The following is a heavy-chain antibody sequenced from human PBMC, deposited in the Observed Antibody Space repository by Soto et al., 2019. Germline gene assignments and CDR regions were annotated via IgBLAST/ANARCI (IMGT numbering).Heavy chain of an antibody. J-gene: IGHJ6*02. CDR1: GGSITSSY. CDR3: ARGEDAFFYYGLDV. Sequence: QVQLQESGPRLVKPSATLSLTCTVSGGSITSSYWSWIRRPPGKGLEWIAYIYDTGISGYTPSTSYNPSSKSRVSMSVDTSKSQFSLKLTSVTAADTAVYYCARGEDAFFYYGLDVWGQGITVTVSS. CDR2: IYDTGISGYTPST. V-gene: IGHV4-59*01.